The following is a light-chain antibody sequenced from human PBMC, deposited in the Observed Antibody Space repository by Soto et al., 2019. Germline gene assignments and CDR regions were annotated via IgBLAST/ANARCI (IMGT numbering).Light chain of an antibody. J-gene: IGKJ5*01. CDR3: QQYYDWPIT. CDR1: QSVSSN. Sequence: EILMTQSPATLSVSPGERATLSCRASQSVSSNLAWYQQKPGQAPRLLIYGASTRATGIPVRFSGSGSGTEFTLTISSLQSEDFAVYYCQQYYDWPITFGQGTRLEIK. CDR2: GAS. V-gene: IGKV3-15*01.